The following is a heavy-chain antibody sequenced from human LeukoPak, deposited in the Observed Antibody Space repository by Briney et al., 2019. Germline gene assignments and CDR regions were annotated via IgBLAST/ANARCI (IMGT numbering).Heavy chain of an antibody. CDR1: GGSFSGYY. J-gene: IGHJ4*02. D-gene: IGHD7-27*01. CDR2: INQSGGT. CDR3: ASRKLGNDY. Sequence: PSETLSLTCTVHGGSFSGYYWNWIRQPPGKGLEWIGEINQSGGTNYNPSLKGRVTIFVDTAKSQISLNLSSVTAADTAVYYCASRKLGNDYWGQGTLVTVSS. V-gene: IGHV4-34*01.